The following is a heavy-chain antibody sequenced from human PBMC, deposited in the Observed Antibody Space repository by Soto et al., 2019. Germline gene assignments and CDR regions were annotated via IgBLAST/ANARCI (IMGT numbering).Heavy chain of an antibody. D-gene: IGHD6-19*01. CDR1: GGSFSGYY. Sequence: SETLSLTCAVYGGSFSGYYWSWIRQPPGKGLEWIGEINHSGSTNYNPSLKSRVTISIDTSKNQFSLKLSSVTAADTAVYYCARGIEGWYQGRYYYGMDVWGQGTTVTVSS. CDR3: ARGIEGWYQGRYYYGMDV. V-gene: IGHV4-34*01. J-gene: IGHJ6*02. CDR2: INHSGST.